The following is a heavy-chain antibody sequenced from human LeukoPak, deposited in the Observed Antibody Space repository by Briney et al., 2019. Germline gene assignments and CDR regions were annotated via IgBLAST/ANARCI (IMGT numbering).Heavy chain of an antibody. V-gene: IGHV1-18*01. Sequence: ASVKVSCKASGYTFTSYGISWVRQAPGQGLEWMGWISAYNGNTNYAQKLQGRVTMNTDTSKSTAYMELRSLRSDDTAVYYCARKYYDILTGYSAYYYYSYMDVWGKGTTVTVSS. J-gene: IGHJ6*03. CDR2: ISAYNGNT. CDR3: ARKYYDILTGYSAYYYYSYMDV. D-gene: IGHD3-9*01. CDR1: GYTFTSYG.